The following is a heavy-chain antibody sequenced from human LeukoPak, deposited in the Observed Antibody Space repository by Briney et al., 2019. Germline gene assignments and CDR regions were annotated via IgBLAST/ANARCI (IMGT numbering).Heavy chain of an antibody. CDR1: GFTFCSYS. CDR3: ARARCSGRSCFFLDY. D-gene: IGHD2-15*01. Sequence: PGGSLRLSCAASGFTFCSYSMNWVRQAPGKGLEWVSSISSSSSYIYYADSVKGRSTISRDNAKNSLYLQMNSLRAEDTAVYYCARARCSGRSCFFLDYWGQGTLVTVSS. V-gene: IGHV3-21*01. J-gene: IGHJ4*02. CDR2: ISSSSSYI.